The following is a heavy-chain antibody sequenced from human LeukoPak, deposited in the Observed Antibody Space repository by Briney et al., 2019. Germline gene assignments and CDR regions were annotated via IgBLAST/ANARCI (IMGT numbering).Heavy chain of an antibody. D-gene: IGHD3-22*01. CDR1: GFTFSSYW. V-gene: IGHV3-74*01. CDR3: ARDLGQYYDTSDNWFDR. CDR2: INGDGSGT. J-gene: IGHJ5*02. Sequence: GGSLRLSCAASGFTFSSYWMHWVRQAPGKGLVWVSRINGDGSGTTYADSVKGRFTISRDNAKNTLNLQMNSQRAEDTAVYYCARDLGQYYDTSDNWFDRWGQGTLVTVSS.